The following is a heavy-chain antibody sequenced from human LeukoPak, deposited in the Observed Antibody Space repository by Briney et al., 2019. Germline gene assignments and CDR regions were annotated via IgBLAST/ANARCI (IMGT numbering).Heavy chain of an antibody. D-gene: IGHD4-23*01. CDR1: GGSISSYY. CDR3: ARVGVDYSGNIIKYYFDY. CDR2: IYYSGTT. J-gene: IGHJ4*02. Sequence: SETLSLTCTVSGGSISSYYWSWIRQPPGKGLEWIGYIYYSGTTNYNPSLKSRIIISVDTSKNQFSLKLSPVIAADTAVYYCARVGVDYSGNIIKYYFDYWGQGTLVTVSS. V-gene: IGHV4-59*01.